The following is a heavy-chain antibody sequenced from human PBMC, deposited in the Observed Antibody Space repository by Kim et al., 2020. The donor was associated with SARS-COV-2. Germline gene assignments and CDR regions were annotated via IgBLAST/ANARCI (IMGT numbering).Heavy chain of an antibody. CDR1: GGSISSGSYY. V-gene: IGHV4-61*02. CDR3: ARARGTYGDYLNWFDP. Sequence: SETLSLTCTVSGGSISSGSYYWSWIRQPAGKGLEWIGRIYTSGSTNYNPSLKSRVPISADTSKSQFSLKLSSVTAADTAVYYCARARGTYGDYLNWFDPWGQGALVAVSS. CDR2: IYTSGST. D-gene: IGHD4-17*01. J-gene: IGHJ5*02.